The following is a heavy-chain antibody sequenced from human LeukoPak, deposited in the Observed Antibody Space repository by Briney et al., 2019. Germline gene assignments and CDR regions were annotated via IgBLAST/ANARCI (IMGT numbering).Heavy chain of an antibody. V-gene: IGHV3-43*01. CDR2: LTWNADRT. CDR1: GFTSYEYT. J-gene: IGHJ4*02. Sequence: GGSLRLSCAASGFTSYEYTMYCVRHPPREGLEWVFLLTWNADRTYYAHPVKGRFTMSGDNSKNSLCLQMSRLRIEDSALFCWARDIAVAATGGAFDCGGQGTLVTVSS. CDR3: ARDIAVAATGGAFDC. D-gene: IGHD2-15*01.